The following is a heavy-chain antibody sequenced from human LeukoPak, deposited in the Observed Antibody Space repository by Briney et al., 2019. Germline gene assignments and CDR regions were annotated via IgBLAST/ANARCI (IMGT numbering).Heavy chain of an antibody. CDR3: AKAIAATGRWWIFDY. D-gene: IGHD6-13*01. Sequence: GGSLRLSCAASGFTFSNYDMGWVRQAPGEGLEWVSSISGSGSSTYYADSVKGRFTISRDNLKNAQYLQMSSLRAEDTAVYYCAKAIAATGRWWIFDYWGQGTLVTVSS. CDR2: ISGSGSST. J-gene: IGHJ4*02. CDR1: GFTFSNYD. V-gene: IGHV3-23*01.